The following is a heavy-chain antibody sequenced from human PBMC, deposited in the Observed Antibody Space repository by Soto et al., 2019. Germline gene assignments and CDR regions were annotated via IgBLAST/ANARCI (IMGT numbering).Heavy chain of an antibody. V-gene: IGHV3-21*01. CDR2: ISSTTNYI. CDR3: ARESEDLTSNFDY. Sequence: GGSLRLPCAASGFTFNRNSMTWVRQAPGKGLEWVSSISSTTNYIYYADSMKGRFTVSRDNAKNSVYLEMNSLSAEDTALYYCARESEDLTSNFDYWGQGTLVTVSS. CDR1: GFTFNRNS. J-gene: IGHJ4*02.